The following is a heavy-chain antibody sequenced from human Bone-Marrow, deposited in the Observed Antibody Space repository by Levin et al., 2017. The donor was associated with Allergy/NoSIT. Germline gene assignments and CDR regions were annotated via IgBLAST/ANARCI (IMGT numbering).Heavy chain of an antibody. CDR1: GFTFSSYG. J-gene: IGHJ3*02. CDR2: ISYDGSNK. Sequence: GGSLRLSCAASGFTFSSYGMHWVRQAPGKGLEWVAVISYDGSNKYYADSVKGRFTISRDNSKNTLYLQMNSLRAEDTAVYYCAKISPYYYDSSGYEPDAFDIWGQGTMVTVSS. V-gene: IGHV3-30*18. D-gene: IGHD3-22*01. CDR3: AKISPYYYDSSGYEPDAFDI.